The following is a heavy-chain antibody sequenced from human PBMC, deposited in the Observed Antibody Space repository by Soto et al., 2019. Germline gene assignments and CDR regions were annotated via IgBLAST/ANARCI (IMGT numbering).Heavy chain of an antibody. CDR2: INPSGGDT. Sequence: ASVKVSCKTSGYSFTTYAMHWVRQAPGQGLEWMGIINPSGGDTTYTHKFLGRVTMTTDTSTSTVYMELSSLRSEDTAVYYCARDLDSGGKYWYFDVWGRGTLVTVSS. V-gene: IGHV1-46*01. CDR1: GYSFTTYA. J-gene: IGHJ2*01. CDR3: ARDLDSGGKYWYFDV. D-gene: IGHD4-17*01.